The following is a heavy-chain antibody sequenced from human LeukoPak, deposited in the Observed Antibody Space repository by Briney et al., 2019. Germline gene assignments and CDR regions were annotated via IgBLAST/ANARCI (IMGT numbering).Heavy chain of an antibody. V-gene: IGHV4-4*09. J-gene: IGHJ4*02. CDR2: IYTSGST. Sequence: SETLSLTCTVSGGSISSYYWSWIRRPPGKGLEWIGYIYTSGSTNYNPSLKSRVTISVDTSKNKFSLKLSSVTAADTAVYYCARLTRLSTSPDRYYLDYWGQGTLVTVSS. CDR1: GGSISSYY. D-gene: IGHD6-6*01. CDR3: ARLTRLSTSPDRYYLDY.